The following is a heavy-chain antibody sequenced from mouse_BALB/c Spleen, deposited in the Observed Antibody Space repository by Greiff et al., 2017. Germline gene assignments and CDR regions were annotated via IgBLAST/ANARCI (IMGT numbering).Heavy chain of an antibody. V-gene: IGHV7-3*02. Sequence: EVMLVESGGGLVQPGGSLRLSCATSGFTFTDYYMSWVRQPPGKALEWLGFIRNKANGYTTEYSASVKGRFTISRDNSQSILYLQMNTLRAEDSATYYCARDEGTWFAYWGQGTLVTVSA. CDR1: GFTFTDYY. J-gene: IGHJ3*01. D-gene: IGHD3-3*01. CDR2: IRNKANGYTT. CDR3: ARDEGTWFAY.